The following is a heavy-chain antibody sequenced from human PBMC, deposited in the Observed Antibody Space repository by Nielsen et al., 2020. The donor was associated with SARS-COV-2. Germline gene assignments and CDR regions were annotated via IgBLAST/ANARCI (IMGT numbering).Heavy chain of an antibody. V-gene: IGHV1-46*02. CDR2: INPSDGRT. CDR1: GYTFNKDF. Sequence: ASVKVSCKASGYTFNKDFVHWVRQAPGQGLEWTGRINPSDGRTTSAEKFQGRVTMTRDTSSSTVYMELSSLRSDDTAVYYCATSWYHYPTGGWTPHVVHWGQGTLVTVSS. D-gene: IGHD3-10*01. J-gene: IGHJ4*02. CDR3: ATSWYHYPTGGWTPHVVH.